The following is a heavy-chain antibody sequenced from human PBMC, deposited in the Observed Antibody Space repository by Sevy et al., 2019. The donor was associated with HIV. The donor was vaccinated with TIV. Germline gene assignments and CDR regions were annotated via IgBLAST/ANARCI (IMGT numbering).Heavy chain of an antibody. V-gene: IGHV3-21*01. CDR1: GFTFSSYS. Sequence: GGSLRLSCAASGFTFSSYSMNWVRQAPGKGLEWVSSISSSSSYIYYADSVKGRFTIARDNAKNSLYLEMNSLRAEDTAGYYCARDFGFYYDSSGYYVATQFDFDYWGQGTLFTVSS. J-gene: IGHJ4*02. CDR2: ISSSSSYI. CDR3: ARDFGFYYDSSGYYVATQFDFDY. D-gene: IGHD3-22*01.